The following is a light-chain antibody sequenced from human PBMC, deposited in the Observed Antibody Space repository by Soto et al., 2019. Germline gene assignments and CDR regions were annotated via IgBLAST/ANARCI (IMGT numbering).Light chain of an antibody. CDR2: GAS. CDR1: QSVSNDF. CDR3: QQYGSSPIP. Sequence: ENVWTQAACGQTLSTGGRATLSCRASQSVSNDFLAWYQQKPGQAPRLLIYGASTRATDVPDRFSGSGSGADFTLTIRRLEPEDAAVYYCQQYGSSPIPSGQGTRLEIK. V-gene: IGKV3-20*01. J-gene: IGKJ5*01.